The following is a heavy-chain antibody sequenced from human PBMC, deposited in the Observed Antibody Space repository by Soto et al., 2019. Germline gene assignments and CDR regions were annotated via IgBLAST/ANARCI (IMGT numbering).Heavy chain of an antibody. CDR1: GYSVTNDNW. V-gene: IGHV4-4*02. CDR3: ASGGGGGNF. Sequence: QVQLQESGPGLVKPSGTLSLTCSVSGYSVTNDNWWSWLRQPPGRGLEWIAEIYHGGNTNYRPSLRSRVSIFMDKSNNLFSLKLVSVTVADTAVHFCASGGGGGNFWGQGILVTISS. J-gene: IGHJ4*02. CDR2: IYHGGNT. D-gene: IGHD3-16*01.